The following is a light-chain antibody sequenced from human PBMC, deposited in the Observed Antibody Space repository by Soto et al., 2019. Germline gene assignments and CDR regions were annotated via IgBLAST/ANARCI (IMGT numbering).Light chain of an antibody. CDR3: LQYNTYSRT. CDR2: DAS. Sequence: DIQLTQSPSSLSALVGDRVTITCRASQSISGWLAWYQQKPGKAPKLLIYDASSLESGVPSRFSGSGSGTEFTLTISSLQPDDFATYYCLQYNTYSRTFGQGTKVDIK. CDR1: QSISGW. J-gene: IGKJ1*01. V-gene: IGKV1-5*01.